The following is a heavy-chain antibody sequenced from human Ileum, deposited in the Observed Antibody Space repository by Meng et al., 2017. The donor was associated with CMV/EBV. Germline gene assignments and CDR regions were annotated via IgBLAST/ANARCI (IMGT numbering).Heavy chain of an antibody. CDR3: TTDGGFY. D-gene: IGHD3-16*01. CDR1: GFSVTSYF. CDR2: IKNKVGGGTP. J-gene: IGHJ4*02. V-gene: IGHV3-15*01. Sequence: GGSLRLSCAVSGFSVTSYFMTWVRQAPGKGLEWVGRIKNKVGGGTPDYAAPVKGRFTISKDDSKNTLYLQMNTLTTEDTALYYCTTDGGFYWGQGTLVTVSS.